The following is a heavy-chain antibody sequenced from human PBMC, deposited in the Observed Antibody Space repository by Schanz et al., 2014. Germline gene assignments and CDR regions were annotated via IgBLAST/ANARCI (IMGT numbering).Heavy chain of an antibody. CDR1: GFTFGTFW. Sequence: EVQLVESGGGLLQPGGSLRLSCAASGFTFGTFWMSWVRQAPGKGLEWVANINQDGSDKSYVDSVKGRFTISRDNAKNSLYLQMNSLRAEDTAVYYCAREIPAGGHFDYWGQGTLVSVSS. CDR2: INQDGSDK. D-gene: IGHD2-15*01. J-gene: IGHJ4*02. CDR3: AREIPAGGHFDY. V-gene: IGHV3-7*01.